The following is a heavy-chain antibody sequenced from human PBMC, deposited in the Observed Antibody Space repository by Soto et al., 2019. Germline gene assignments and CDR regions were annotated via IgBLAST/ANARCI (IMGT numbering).Heavy chain of an antibody. CDR1: GGSISSSSYY. D-gene: IGHD2-2*01. CDR2: IYYSGST. Sequence: PSETLSLTCTVSGGSISSSSYYWGWIRQPPGKGLEWIGSIYYSGSTYYNPSLKSRVTISVDTSKNQFSLKLSSVTAADTAVYYCARNPALGYCSSTSCDGLYYFDYWGQGTLVTVSS. V-gene: IGHV4-39*01. CDR3: ARNPALGYCSSTSCDGLYYFDY. J-gene: IGHJ4*02.